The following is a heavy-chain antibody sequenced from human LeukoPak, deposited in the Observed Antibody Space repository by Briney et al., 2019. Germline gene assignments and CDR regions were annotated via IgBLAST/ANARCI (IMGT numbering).Heavy chain of an antibody. CDR2: INPNSGGT. V-gene: IGHV1-2*02. CDR3: AKEEAYCSSTSCSAPFDY. CDR1: GYTFTGYY. Sequence: ASVKVSCKASGYTFTGYYMHWVRQAPGRGLEWMGWINPNSGGTNYAQKFQGRVTMTRDTSISTVYMELSRLRSDDTAVYYCAKEEAYCSSTSCSAPFDYWGQGTLVTVSS. J-gene: IGHJ4*02. D-gene: IGHD2-2*01.